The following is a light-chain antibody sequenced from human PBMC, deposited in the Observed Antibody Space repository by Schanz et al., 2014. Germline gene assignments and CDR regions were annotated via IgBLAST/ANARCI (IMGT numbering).Light chain of an antibody. CDR2: DVS. CDR1: SSDVGGYNL. Sequence: QSALTQPASVSGSPGQSITISCTGTSSDVGGYNLVSWYQQHPGRVPGLLIYDVSNRPSGVSNRFSGSKSGNTASLTISGLQAEDEADYFCAMHTTYNTLKGVFGGGTKLTVL. J-gene: IGLJ3*02. V-gene: IGLV2-14*01. CDR3: AMHTTYNTLKGV.